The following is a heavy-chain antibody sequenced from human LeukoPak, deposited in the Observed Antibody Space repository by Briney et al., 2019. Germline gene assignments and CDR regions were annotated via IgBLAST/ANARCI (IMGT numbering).Heavy chain of an antibody. V-gene: IGHV5-51*01. CDR3: VRQQWSSSGIVRSFDM. CDR1: GYNFMNYW. J-gene: IGHJ3*02. CDR2: ICPGDSDT. Sequence: GESLKISCTASGYNFMNYWVGWVRQMPGKGLEWMGIICPGDSDTRISPSFQGQVTMSVDKSISTAYVQWSSLRASDTAMYYCVRQQWSSSGIVRSFDMWGRGTVLTVSS. D-gene: IGHD2-2*01.